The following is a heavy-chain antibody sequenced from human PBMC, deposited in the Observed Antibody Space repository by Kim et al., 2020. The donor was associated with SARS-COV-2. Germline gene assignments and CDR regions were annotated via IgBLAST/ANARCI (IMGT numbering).Heavy chain of an antibody. CDR1: GYTFSTYA. Sequence: ASVKVSCKTSGYTFSTYAMHWVRQAPGQRLEWMGWINTDNGYTQYSQKFQNRITITRDTSASTAFMELSSLRSEDTAVYYCTRSGASTVTTWFFDVWGRG. J-gene: IGHJ2*01. CDR2: INTDNGYT. V-gene: IGHV1-3*04. CDR3: TRSGASTVTTWFFDV. D-gene: IGHD4-17*01.